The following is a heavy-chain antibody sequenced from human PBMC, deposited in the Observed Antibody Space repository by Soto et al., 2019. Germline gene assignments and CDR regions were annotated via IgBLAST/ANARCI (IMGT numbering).Heavy chain of an antibody. D-gene: IGHD2-15*01. V-gene: IGHV4-31*03. CDR2: IYYSGST. CDR1: GGSISSGGYY. CDR3: ARDTDYCSGGSCYNYFDY. Sequence: PSETLTLTCTVSGGSISSGGYYWSWIRQHPGKGLEWIGYIYYSGSTYYNPSLKSRVTISVDTSKNQFPLKLSSVTAADTALYYCARDTDYCSGGSCYNYFDYWGQGTLVTVSS. J-gene: IGHJ4*02.